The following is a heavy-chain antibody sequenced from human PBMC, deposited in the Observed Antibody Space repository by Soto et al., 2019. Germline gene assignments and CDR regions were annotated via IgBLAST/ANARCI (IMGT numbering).Heavy chain of an antibody. CDR2: MNPNSGNT. CDR3: AREMAAAGSNRFDP. J-gene: IGHJ5*02. CDR1: GYTFTSYD. Sequence: QVQLVQSGVEVKKPGASVKVSCKASGYTFTSYDINWVRQATGQGLEWMGWMNPNSGNTGYAQKFQGRVTMTRNTSISTAYMELSSLRSEDTAVYYCAREMAAAGSNRFDPWGQGTLVIVSS. V-gene: IGHV1-8*01. D-gene: IGHD6-13*01.